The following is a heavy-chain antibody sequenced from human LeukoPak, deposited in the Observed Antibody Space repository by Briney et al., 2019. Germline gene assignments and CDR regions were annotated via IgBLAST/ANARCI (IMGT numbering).Heavy chain of an antibody. J-gene: IGHJ4*02. CDR2: INHSGST. D-gene: IGHD1-7*01. Sequence: PSETLSLTCAVYGGSFSGYYWSWIRQPPGKGLEWIGEINHSGSTNYNPSLKSRVTISVDTSKNQFSLKLSSVTAADTAVYYCARVLGNYVLIFDYWGQGTLVTVSS. CDR1: GGSFSGYY. CDR3: ARVLGNYVLIFDY. V-gene: IGHV4-34*01.